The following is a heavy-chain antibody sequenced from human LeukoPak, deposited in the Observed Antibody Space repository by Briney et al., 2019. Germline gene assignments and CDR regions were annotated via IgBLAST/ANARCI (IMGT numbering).Heavy chain of an antibody. CDR1: GFTFSTYW. CDR2: INGDGGSR. J-gene: IGHJ4*02. CDR3: ASASSHRTAAGGDY. D-gene: IGHD6-13*01. Sequence: PGGSLRLSCAASGFTFSTYWMHWVRQAPGKGLGWVSRINGDGGSRNYADSVKGRFTISRDNAKNTLYLQMSSLRVEDTAVYYCASASSHRTAAGGDYWGQGTLVTVST. V-gene: IGHV3-74*01.